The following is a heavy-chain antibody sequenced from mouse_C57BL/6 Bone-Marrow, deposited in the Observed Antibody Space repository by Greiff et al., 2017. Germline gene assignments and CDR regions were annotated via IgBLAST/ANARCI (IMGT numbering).Heavy chain of an antibody. CDR3: ERDQITTVVAPFAY. V-gene: IGHV5-4*01. CDR2: ISDGGSYT. CDR1: GFTFSSYA. J-gene: IGHJ3*01. Sequence: EVQRVESGGGLVKPGGSLKLSCAASGFTFSSYAMSWVRQTPEKRLEWVATISDGGSYTYYPDNVKGRFTISRDNAKNNLYLQMSHLKSEDTAMYYCERDQITTVVAPFAYWGQGTLVTVSA. D-gene: IGHD1-1*01.